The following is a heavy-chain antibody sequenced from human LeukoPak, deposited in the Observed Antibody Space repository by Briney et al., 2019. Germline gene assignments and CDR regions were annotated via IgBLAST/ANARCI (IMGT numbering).Heavy chain of an antibody. V-gene: IGHV3-30-3*01. CDR1: GFTFSSYA. CDR2: ISYDGSNK. J-gene: IGHJ4*02. D-gene: IGHD5-24*01. Sequence: PGRSLRLSCAASGFTFSSYAMHWVRQAPGKGLEWVAVISYDGSNKYYADSVRGRFTTSRDNSKNTLYLQMNSLRAEDTAVYYCARDQKETYVDYWGQGTLVTVSS. CDR3: ARDQKETYVDY.